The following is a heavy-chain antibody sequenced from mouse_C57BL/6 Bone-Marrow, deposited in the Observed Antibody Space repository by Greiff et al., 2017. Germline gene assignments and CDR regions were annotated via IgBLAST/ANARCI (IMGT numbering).Heavy chain of an antibody. J-gene: IGHJ2*01. V-gene: IGHV5-4*02. Sequence: EVKLMESGGGLVQPGGSLKLSCAASGFTFSDYYMYWVRQTPEKRLEWVAYISNGGSYTYYPDSVKGRFTISRDNAKNTLYLRMSSLKSEDTAMYYCAREGFDYWGQGTTLTVSS. CDR3: AREGFDY. CDR1: GFTFSDYY. CDR2: ISNGGSYT.